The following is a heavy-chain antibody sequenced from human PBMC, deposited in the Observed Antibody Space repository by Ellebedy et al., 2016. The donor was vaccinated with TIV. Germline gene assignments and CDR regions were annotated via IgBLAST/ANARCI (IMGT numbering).Heavy chain of an antibody. CDR3: AREIAAAGIIDY. Sequence: SETLSLTXTVSGGSISSGDYYWSWIRQPPGKGLEWIGFSYYSGSTNYNPSLKSRVTISVDTSKNQFSLKLSSVTAADTAVYYCAREIAAAGIIDYWGQGTLVTVSS. D-gene: IGHD6-13*01. V-gene: IGHV4-61*08. CDR1: GGSISSGDYY. CDR2: SYYSGST. J-gene: IGHJ4*02.